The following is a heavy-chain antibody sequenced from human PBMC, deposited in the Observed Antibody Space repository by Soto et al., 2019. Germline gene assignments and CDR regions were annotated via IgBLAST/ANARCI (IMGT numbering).Heavy chain of an antibody. Sequence: SETLSLTCAVYGGSFSGYYWSWIRQPPGKGLEWIGEINHSGSTNYNPSLKSRVTISVDTSKNQFSLKLSSVTAADTAVYYCARGKDFWSSYFDYWGQGTLVTVSS. CDR1: GGSFSGYY. CDR2: INHSGST. D-gene: IGHD3-3*01. J-gene: IGHJ4*02. V-gene: IGHV4-34*01. CDR3: ARGKDFWSSYFDY.